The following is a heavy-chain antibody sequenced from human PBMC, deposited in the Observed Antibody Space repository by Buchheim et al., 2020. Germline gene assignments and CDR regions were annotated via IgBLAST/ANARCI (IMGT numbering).Heavy chain of an antibody. CDR1: GFTFSSYA. Sequence: EVQLLESGGGLVQPGGSLRLSCAASGFTFSSYAMGWVRQAPGKGLEWVSAISGSGGSTYYADSVKGRFTISRDNSKNTLYLQMNSLRAEDTAVYYCAKSDTIFGVVNPYYYYYGMDVWGQGTT. CDR3: AKSDTIFGVVNPYYYYYGMDV. CDR2: ISGSGGST. J-gene: IGHJ6*02. D-gene: IGHD3-3*01. V-gene: IGHV3-23*01.